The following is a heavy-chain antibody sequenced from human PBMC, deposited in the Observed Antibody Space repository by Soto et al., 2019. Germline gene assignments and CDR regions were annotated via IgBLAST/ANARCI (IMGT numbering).Heavy chain of an antibody. J-gene: IGHJ4*02. V-gene: IGHV4-59*08. CDR2: IYYGGSI. Sequence: SETLSLTCTVSGDSISSYYWTWIRQPPGKGLEWIAFIYYGGSINYNPSLKSRVAISVDTSKNQFSLNLNSVTAADTAVYYCVWPGLEWGSLYYFGLGARVTVS. CDR1: GDSISSYY. D-gene: IGHD1-26*01. CDR3: VWPGLEWGSLYY.